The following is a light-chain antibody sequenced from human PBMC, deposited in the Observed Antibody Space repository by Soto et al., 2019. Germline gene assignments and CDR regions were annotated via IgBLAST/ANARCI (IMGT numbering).Light chain of an antibody. CDR3: SSYASSSSLRV. CDR1: SSDVGGYNY. J-gene: IGLJ3*02. V-gene: IGLV2-14*01. CDR2: GVS. Sequence: QSVLTQPASVSGSPGQSITISCTGTSSDVGGYNYVSWYQQHPGKAPKLMIYGVSNRPSGVSNRFSGSKSGNTASLTISGLQAEDEGDYYCSSYASSSSLRVFGGGTQLTVL.